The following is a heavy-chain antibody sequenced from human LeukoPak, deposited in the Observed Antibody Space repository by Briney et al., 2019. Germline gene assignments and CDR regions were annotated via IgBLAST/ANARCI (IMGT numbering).Heavy chain of an antibody. CDR3: ARDKNYYGSGSVNFDH. D-gene: IGHD3-10*01. CDR2: ISWNSGPM. Sequence: PGGSLRLSCAASGFTFGDSDMHWVRQLPGKGLEWVSSISWNSGPMGYADSVKGRFTVSRDNAKNSLYLQMNSLRTEDTAFYYCARDKNYYGSGSVNFDHWGQGTLVTVSS. J-gene: IGHJ4*02. V-gene: IGHV3-9*01. CDR1: GFTFGDSD.